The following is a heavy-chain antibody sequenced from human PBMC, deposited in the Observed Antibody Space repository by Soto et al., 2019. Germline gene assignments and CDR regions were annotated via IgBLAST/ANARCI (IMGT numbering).Heavy chain of an antibody. CDR2: ISYDGSNK. CDR3: AKPTFLSGRAPSNIDY. CDR1: GFTFSSYG. J-gene: IGHJ4*02. D-gene: IGHD3-16*01. Sequence: GGSLRLSCAASGFTFSSYGMHWVRQAPGKGLEWVAVISYDGSNKYYADSVKGRFTISRDNSKNTLYLQMNSLRAEDTAVYYCAKPTFLSGRAPSNIDYWGQGTLVTVSS. V-gene: IGHV3-30*18.